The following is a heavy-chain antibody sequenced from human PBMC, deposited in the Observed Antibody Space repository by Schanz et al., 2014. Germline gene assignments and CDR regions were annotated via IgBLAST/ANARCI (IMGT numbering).Heavy chain of an antibody. CDR1: GFTFRSYG. D-gene: IGHD1-1*01. CDR2: ISYDGSSK. Sequence: QVQLVESGGGVVQPGRSLRLSCAASGFTFRSYGMHWVRQAPGKGLEWVALISYDGSSKNHADSVQGRFTISRDNSKSMLFLEMSSLRVEDTAVYYCVKDPDKYNWNDVEGMDVWGPGTTVTVSS. CDR3: VKDPDKYNWNDVEGMDV. J-gene: IGHJ6*01. V-gene: IGHV3-30*18.